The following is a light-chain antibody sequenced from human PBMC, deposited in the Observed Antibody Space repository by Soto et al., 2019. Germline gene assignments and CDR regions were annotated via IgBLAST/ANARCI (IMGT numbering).Light chain of an antibody. CDR3: QQYGTSPRT. J-gene: IGKJ1*01. CDR2: GAS. CDR1: QSVSSSY. Sequence: EIVLTQSPGTLSLSPGERATLSCRASQSVSSSYLAWYQQKPGQAPRLLIYGASSRATGIPDRFSGSGSGTHFTITISRLDHEDVAVYCSQQYGTSPRTFCQGTQVEI. V-gene: IGKV3-20*01.